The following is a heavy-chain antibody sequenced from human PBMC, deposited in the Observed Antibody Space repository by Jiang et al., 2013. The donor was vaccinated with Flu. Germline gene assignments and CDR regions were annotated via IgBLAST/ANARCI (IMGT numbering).Heavy chain of an antibody. D-gene: IGHD4-17*01. CDR2: IYYSGST. CDR3: ARWASTVTTANAFDI. V-gene: IGHV4-31*03. Sequence: GPGLVKPSQTLSLTCTVSGASISSGGYYWSWIRQHPGKGLEWIGYIYYSGSTYYNPSLKSRVTISVDTSKNQFSLNLNSVTAADTAVYYCARWASTVTTANAFDIWGQGTVVIVSS. CDR1: GASISSGGYY. J-gene: IGHJ3*02.